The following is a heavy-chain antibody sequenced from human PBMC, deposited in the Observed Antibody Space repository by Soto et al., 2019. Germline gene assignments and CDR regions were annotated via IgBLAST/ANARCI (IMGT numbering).Heavy chain of an antibody. V-gene: IGHV4-31*03. D-gene: IGHD3-10*01. CDR1: GGSISSGGYY. Sequence: SETLSLTCTVSGGSISSGGYYWTWIRQHPGKGLEWIGYIYYSGSTYYNPSLKSRVTISVDTSKNQFSLKLSSVTAADTAVYYCARLPGSYYSLSEGPGPSCWGQGTLVTFSS. J-gene: IGHJ4*02. CDR3: ARLPGSYYSLSEGPGPSC. CDR2: IYYSGST.